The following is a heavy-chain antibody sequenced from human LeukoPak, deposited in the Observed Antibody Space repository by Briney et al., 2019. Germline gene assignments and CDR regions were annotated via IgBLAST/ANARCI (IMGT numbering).Heavy chain of an antibody. J-gene: IGHJ5*02. CDR3: ARAGIAVGEGWFDP. CDR2: INPNSGGT. V-gene: IGHV1-2*02. Sequence: ASVKVSCKASGYTFTGYYMHWVRQAPGQGLEWMGWINPNSGGTNYAQKFQGRVTMTRDTSISTAYMELSRLRSDDTAVYYCARAGIAVGEGWFDPWGQGTLVTVSS. D-gene: IGHD6-19*01. CDR1: GYTFTGYY.